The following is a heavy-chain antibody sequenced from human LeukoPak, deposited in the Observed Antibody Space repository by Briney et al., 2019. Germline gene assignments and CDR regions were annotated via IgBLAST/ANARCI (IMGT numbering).Heavy chain of an antibody. CDR2: IRYDGSDK. CDR3: AKREMATYVPNYFDY. J-gene: IGHJ4*02. D-gene: IGHD5-24*01. V-gene: IGHV3-30*02. Sequence: GGSLRLSCAASGFTFNNYGMHWVRQAPGKGLEWVAFIRYDGSDKYYADSVKGRFTISRDNSKNTLYLQMNSLRAEDTAVYYCAKREMATYVPNYFDYWGQGTLVTVSS. CDR1: GFTFNNYG.